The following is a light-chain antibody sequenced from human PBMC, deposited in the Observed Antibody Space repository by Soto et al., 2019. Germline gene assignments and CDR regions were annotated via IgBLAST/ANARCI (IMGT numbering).Light chain of an antibody. Sequence: AIQMTQSPSSLSASVGDRVTITCRASQGIRNDLGWYQQKPGRAPKLLIYAASSLQSGVPSRFSGSGSGTDFTLTISCLQPEDFATYYCLQDYSYLTFGGGTKVEIK. J-gene: IGKJ4*01. CDR1: QGIRND. V-gene: IGKV1-6*01. CDR2: AAS. CDR3: LQDYSYLT.